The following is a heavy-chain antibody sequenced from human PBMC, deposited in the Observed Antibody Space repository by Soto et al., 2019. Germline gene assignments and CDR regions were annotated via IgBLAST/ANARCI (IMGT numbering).Heavy chain of an antibody. CDR3: AREDYENWFDP. Sequence: SETLSLTCTVSGGSISSYYWSWIRQPPGKGLEWIGYIYYSGSTNYNPSLKSRVTITVDTSKNQCSLKLSSVTAADTAVYYCAREDYENWFDPWGQGTLVTVSS. V-gene: IGHV4-59*01. CDR1: GGSISSYY. J-gene: IGHJ5*02. CDR2: IYYSGST. D-gene: IGHD4-17*01.